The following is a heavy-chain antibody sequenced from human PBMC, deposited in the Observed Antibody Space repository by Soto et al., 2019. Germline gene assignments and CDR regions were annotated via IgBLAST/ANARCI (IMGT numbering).Heavy chain of an antibody. CDR3: AHRVLRITMVVHKAADAFDV. V-gene: IGHV2-5*01. J-gene: IGHJ3*01. CDR2: IYWNDDK. D-gene: IGHD3-22*01. CDR1: GFSVSTSGVG. Sequence: VSGPTLVNPTQTLTLTCTFSGFSVSTSGVGVGWIRQPPGKSLECLALIYWNDDKRYSPSLKSRLTITKDTPKNQVVLTMTNMDPVDTAQYHCAHRVLRITMVVHKAADAFDVWGQGTMVTVSS.